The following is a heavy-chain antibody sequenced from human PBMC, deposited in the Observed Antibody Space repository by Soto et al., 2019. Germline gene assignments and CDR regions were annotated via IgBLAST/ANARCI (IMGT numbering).Heavy chain of an antibody. CDR1: GYTFTSNW. J-gene: IGHJ5*02. Sequence: ASVKVSCKASGYTFTSNWIHWVRRAPGQGLEWMGIINPSDGNTNYAQKFQGRVTVTRDTSTSTAYMELSSLTSEDTAVYYCARDNSIESSGAWRLDPWGQGTLVTVSS. D-gene: IGHD6-6*01. V-gene: IGHV1-46*01. CDR2: INPSDGNT. CDR3: ARDNSIESSGAWRLDP.